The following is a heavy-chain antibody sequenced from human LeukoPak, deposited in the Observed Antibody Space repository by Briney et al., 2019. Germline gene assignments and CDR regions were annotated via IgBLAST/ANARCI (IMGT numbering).Heavy chain of an antibody. J-gene: IGHJ6*02. D-gene: IGHD3-10*01. V-gene: IGHV1-8*01. CDR1: GYTFTSYD. CDR3: AGVAVTYGSGYGMDV. CDR2: MNPNSGNT. Sequence: ASVKVSCKASGYTFTSYDINWVRQATGQGLEWMGWMNPNSGNTGYAQKFQGRVTMTRNTSISTAYMELSSLRSEDTAVYYCAGVAVTYGSGYGMDVWGQGTTVTVSS.